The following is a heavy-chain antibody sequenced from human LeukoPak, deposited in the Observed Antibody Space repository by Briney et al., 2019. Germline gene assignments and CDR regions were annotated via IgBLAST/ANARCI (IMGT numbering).Heavy chain of an antibody. CDR3: ARGWNSDYFDY. Sequence: GGSLRLSCAASGFTFDDYGMSWVRQAPGKGLEWVSGINWNGGSTGYADSVKGRFTISRDNAKNSLYLQMNSLRAEDTAMYYCARGWNSDYFDYWGQGTLVTVSS. CDR2: INWNGGST. CDR1: GFTFDDYG. V-gene: IGHV3-20*04. D-gene: IGHD1-7*01. J-gene: IGHJ4*02.